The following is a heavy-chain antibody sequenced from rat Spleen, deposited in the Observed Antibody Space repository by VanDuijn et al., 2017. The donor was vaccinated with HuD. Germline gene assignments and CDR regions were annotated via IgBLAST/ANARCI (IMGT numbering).Heavy chain of an antibody. J-gene: IGHJ3*01. CDR3: ARRDSSYGIFNWFAY. CDR2: ISTGGGNT. CDR1: GFTFSNYG. Sequence: EVQLVESGGGLVQPGSPLKLSCAASGFTFSNYGMAWIRQAPGKGLEWVASISTGGGNTYYRDSVKGRFTISRDNAKNTLYLQMDSLRSEDTATYYCARRDSSYGIFNWFAYWGQGTLVTVSS. V-gene: IGHV5S13*01. D-gene: IGHD1-2*01.